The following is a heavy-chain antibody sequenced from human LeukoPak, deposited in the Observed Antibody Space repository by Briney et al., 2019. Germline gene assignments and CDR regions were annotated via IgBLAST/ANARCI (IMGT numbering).Heavy chain of an antibody. Sequence: SETLSLTCTVSGGSISSYYWSWIRQPPGKGLEWIGYIYYSGSTNYNPSLKSRVTTSVDTSKNQFSLKLSSVTAADTAIYYCARAVSGRFDYWGQGTLVTVSS. V-gene: IGHV4-59*08. CDR1: GGSISSYY. D-gene: IGHD6-19*01. CDR2: IYYSGST. CDR3: ARAVSGRFDY. J-gene: IGHJ4*02.